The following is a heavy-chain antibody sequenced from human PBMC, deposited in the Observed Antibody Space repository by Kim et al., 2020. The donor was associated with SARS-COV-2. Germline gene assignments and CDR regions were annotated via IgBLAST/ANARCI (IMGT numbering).Heavy chain of an antibody. CDR3: ARDRRIAVAGTSLDY. D-gene: IGHD6-19*01. Sequence: VSVKSRITINPDTAKTQFSLQRNSVTPEDTAVYYCARDRRIAVAGTSLDYWGQGTLVTVSS. J-gene: IGHJ4*02. V-gene: IGHV6-1*01.